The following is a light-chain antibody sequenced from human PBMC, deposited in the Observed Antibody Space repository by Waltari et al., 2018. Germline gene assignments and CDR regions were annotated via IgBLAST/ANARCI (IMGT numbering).Light chain of an antibody. Sequence: VLTQSPGTLSLSPGDRATLSCRASQPVSSSYLAGYQQIPGRAPRLLIYDASNRATGVPDRFIAGGSGTDFTLTITRLEPEDVAVYYCQQYGPSYTFGQGTKLEI. CDR2: DAS. CDR1: QPVSSSY. CDR3: QQYGPSYT. V-gene: IGKV3-20*01. J-gene: IGKJ2*01.